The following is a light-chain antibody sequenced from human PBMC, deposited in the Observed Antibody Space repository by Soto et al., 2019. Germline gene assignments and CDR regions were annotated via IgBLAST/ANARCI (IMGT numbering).Light chain of an antibody. CDR1: QSISNR. Sequence: IQVTHSPSALSASLGDRVTITCRASQSISNRLAWYQQSPGKATNLLIYDAYSVESGVPSRFRGSGSATELTPTISGVPHDDSATYYCQRFIDRCTFGQGTKVDIK. V-gene: IGKV1-5*01. J-gene: IGKJ1*01. CDR3: QRFIDRCT. CDR2: DAY.